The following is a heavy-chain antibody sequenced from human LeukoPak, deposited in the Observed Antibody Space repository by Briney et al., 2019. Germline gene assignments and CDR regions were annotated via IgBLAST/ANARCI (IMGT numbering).Heavy chain of an antibody. Sequence: TGGSLRLSCAASGVTFSGYEMNWVRQAPGKGLEWVSYISSSGSTIYYADSVKGRFTISRDNAKNSLYLQIKGLRAEDRAVYYCARGWWLVRAFDYWGQGTLVTVSS. CDR1: GVTFSGYE. V-gene: IGHV3-48*03. D-gene: IGHD6-19*01. J-gene: IGHJ4*02. CDR2: ISSSGSTI. CDR3: ARGWWLVRAFDY.